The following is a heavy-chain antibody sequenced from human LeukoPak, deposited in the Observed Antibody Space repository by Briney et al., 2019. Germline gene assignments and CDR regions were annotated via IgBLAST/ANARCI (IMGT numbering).Heavy chain of an antibody. CDR1: GGSISSYY. CDR3: AREPDNYYGMDV. J-gene: IGHJ6*04. Sequence: SETLSLTCTVSGGSISSYYWSWIRQPPGKGLEWIGYIYYSGSTNYNPSLKSRVTISVDTSKNQFSLKLSSVTAADTAVYYCAREPDNYYGMDVWGKGTTVTVSS. V-gene: IGHV4-59*01. CDR2: IYYSGST.